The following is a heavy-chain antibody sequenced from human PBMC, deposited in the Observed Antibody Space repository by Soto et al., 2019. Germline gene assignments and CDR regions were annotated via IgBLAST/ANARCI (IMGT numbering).Heavy chain of an antibody. CDR2: LSGSGGRT. V-gene: IGHV3-23*01. Sequence: EVQLFESGGGLVQPAGSLRLSCATSGFTFSSYAMSWVRQAPGKGLEWVSALSGSGGRTYYADSVKGRFTISRDNSTNALYLQMDSRRADDTSVSYCAKPGTWIQLWKEKYSYYGMDVWGQGTTVTVSS. D-gene: IGHD5-18*01. CDR3: AKPGTWIQLWKEKYSYYGMDV. J-gene: IGHJ6*02. CDR1: GFTFSSYA.